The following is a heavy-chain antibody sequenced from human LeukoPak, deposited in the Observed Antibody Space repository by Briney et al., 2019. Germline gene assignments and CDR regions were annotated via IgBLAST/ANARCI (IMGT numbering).Heavy chain of an antibody. CDR2: INSDGSST. J-gene: IGHJ1*01. D-gene: IGHD3-22*01. V-gene: IGHV3-74*01. Sequence: GSLSLSCAASGFTFSSYWMHWVRQAPGKGPVWVSRINSDGSSTSYADSVKGRLTISRDNAKNTLYLQMNSLRAEDTAVYYCASSPYYYDSSGEEYFQHWGQGTLVTVSS. CDR1: GFTFSSYW. CDR3: ASSPYYYDSSGEEYFQH.